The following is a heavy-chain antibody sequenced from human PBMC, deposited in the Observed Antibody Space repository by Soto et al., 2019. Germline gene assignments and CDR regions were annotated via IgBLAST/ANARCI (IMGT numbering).Heavy chain of an antibody. CDR3: TNLIRGFSYSPS. J-gene: IGHJ5*02. CDR2: IKSKTEGGTP. V-gene: IGHV3-15*01. Sequence: EVRLEESGGGLVKPGGSLRLSCAASELTLTNAWMSWVRQAPGKGLEWVGRIKSKTEGGTPEDAAPVKGRFTLSRDDSKNTLYLQMNSLMTEDTAVYYCTNLIRGFSYSPSWGQGTLVTVSS. D-gene: IGHD5-18*01. CDR1: ELTLTNAW.